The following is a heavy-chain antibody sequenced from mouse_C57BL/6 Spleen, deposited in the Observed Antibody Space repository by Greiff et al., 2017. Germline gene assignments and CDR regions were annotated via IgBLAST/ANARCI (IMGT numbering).Heavy chain of an antibody. J-gene: IGHJ4*01. V-gene: IGHV1-64*01. CDR1: GYTFTSYW. Sequence: QVQLQQPGAELVKPGASVKLSCKASGYTFTSYWMHWVKQRPGQGLEWIGMIHPNSGSTNYNEKFKSKATLTVDKSSSTAYMQLSSLTSEDSAVYYCAREGVYDYAMDYWGQGTSVTVSS. CDR3: AREGVYDYAMDY. CDR2: IHPNSGST. D-gene: IGHD2-3*01.